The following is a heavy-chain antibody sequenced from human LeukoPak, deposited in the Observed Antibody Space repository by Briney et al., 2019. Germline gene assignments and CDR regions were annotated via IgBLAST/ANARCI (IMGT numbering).Heavy chain of an antibody. V-gene: IGHV3-23*05. Sequence: GGSLRLSCAASGFTFSSYAMSWLRQAPGKGLEWVAGISISGLKTYYGDSVKGRFTISRDNSKNTLYLQMNSLRAEDTAVYYCARAVLAAFFYWGQGTLVTVSS. CDR3: ARAVLAAFFY. CDR2: ISISGLKT. J-gene: IGHJ4*02. D-gene: IGHD3-3*02. CDR1: GFTFSSYA.